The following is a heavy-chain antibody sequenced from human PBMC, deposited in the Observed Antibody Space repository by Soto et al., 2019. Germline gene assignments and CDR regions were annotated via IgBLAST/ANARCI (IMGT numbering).Heavy chain of an antibody. Sequence: GESLKISCKGSGYSLTSYWISWVRQMPGKGLEWMGRIEPSDSYTTYSPSFQGHVTISVDRSITTAYLQWSSLKASDTAMYYCASSITIFGVVSPPDYWGQGTLVTVSS. CDR3: ASSITIFGVVSPPDY. CDR2: IEPSDSYT. V-gene: IGHV5-10-1*01. CDR1: GYSLTSYW. J-gene: IGHJ4*02. D-gene: IGHD3-3*01.